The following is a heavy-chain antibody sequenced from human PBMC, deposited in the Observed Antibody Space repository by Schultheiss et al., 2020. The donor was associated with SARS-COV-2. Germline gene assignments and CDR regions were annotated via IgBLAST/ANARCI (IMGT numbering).Heavy chain of an antibody. V-gene: IGHV4-61*08. D-gene: IGHD3-22*01. Sequence: SETLSLTCTVSGGSISSGGYYWSWIRQPPGKGLEWIGYIYYSGSTNYNPSLKSRVTISVDKSKNQFSLKLSSVTAADTAVYYCARDLKGYYDSSGWKYYFDYWGQGTLVTVSS. CDR1: GGSISSGGYY. CDR3: ARDLKGYYDSSGWKYYFDY. J-gene: IGHJ4*02. CDR2: IYYSGST.